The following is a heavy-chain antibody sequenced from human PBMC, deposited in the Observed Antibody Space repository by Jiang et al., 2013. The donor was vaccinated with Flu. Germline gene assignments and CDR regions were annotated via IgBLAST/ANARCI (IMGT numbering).Heavy chain of an antibody. Sequence: INTNTGNPRYGQGFTGRFVFSLDTSVSTAYLEISSLQAEDTAVYYCARAGRAGSTGWYDYFEYWGQGTLVTVSS. CDR3: ARAGRAGSTGWYDYFEY. J-gene: IGHJ4*02. D-gene: IGHD6-19*01. V-gene: IGHV7-4-1*02. CDR2: INTNTGNP.